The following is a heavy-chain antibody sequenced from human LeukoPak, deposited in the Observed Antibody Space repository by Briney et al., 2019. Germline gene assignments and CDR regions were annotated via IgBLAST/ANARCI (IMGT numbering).Heavy chain of an antibody. V-gene: IGHV3-23*01. CDR2: ISGSGDSR. Sequence: PGGSLRLSCAASGFTFSSYAMSWVRQAPGKGLEWVSRISGSGDSRYYTDSVKGYADSVKGRFTISRDNSKNTVYLQMDSLRAEDTAVYYCVKRRSVVTSRTYFDYWGQGTLVSVSS. D-gene: IGHD2-21*02. CDR3: VKRRSVVTSRTYFDY. J-gene: IGHJ4*02. CDR1: GFTFSSYA.